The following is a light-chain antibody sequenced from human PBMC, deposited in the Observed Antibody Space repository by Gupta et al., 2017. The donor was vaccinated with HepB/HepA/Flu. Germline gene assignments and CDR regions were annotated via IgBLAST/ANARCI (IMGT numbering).Light chain of an antibody. V-gene: IGKV3-20*01. J-gene: IGKJ1*01. CDR1: QSVGGYY. CDR2: GTS. CDR3: WQDYSSPST. Sequence: EIVLTHSPGTLSLSPGERATLSCRASQSVGGYYLACYQQKPAQTPRLLFFGTSTSSAGVPDRFSGSGSGTAFTLTIIKLVPADFAVSYCWQDYSSPSTFGQGTKVEI.